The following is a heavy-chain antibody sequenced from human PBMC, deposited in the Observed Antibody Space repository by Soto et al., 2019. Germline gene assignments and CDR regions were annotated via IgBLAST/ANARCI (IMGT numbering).Heavy chain of an antibody. CDR3: ARDSSSWYDRKYYGMDV. D-gene: IGHD6-13*01. J-gene: IGHJ6*02. Sequence: QVQLVQSGAEVKKPGASVKVSCKASGYTFTSYYMHWVRQAPGQGLEWMGIINPSGGSTSYAQKLQGRVTMTRDTSTSTVYMELSSLRSEDTAVYYCARDSSSWYDRKYYGMDVWGQGTTVTVSS. CDR2: INPSGGST. V-gene: IGHV1-46*01. CDR1: GYTFTSYY.